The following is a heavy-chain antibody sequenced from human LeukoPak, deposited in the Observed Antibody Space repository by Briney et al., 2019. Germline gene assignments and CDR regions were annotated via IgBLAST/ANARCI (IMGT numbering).Heavy chain of an antibody. CDR2: QSHDGSNE. V-gene: IGHV3-30*03. D-gene: IGHD5-18*01. J-gene: IGHJ4*02. CDR3: ARDNRDTTMLSGRIDY. Sequence: PGGSLRLSCAASGFTFSTYSMHWVRQAPGKGLKWVAVQSHDGSNEDYAASVKGRFTISRDNSKNTLYLQMNSLRAEDTAVYYCARDNRDTTMLSGRIDYWGQGTLVTVSS. CDR1: GFTFSTYS.